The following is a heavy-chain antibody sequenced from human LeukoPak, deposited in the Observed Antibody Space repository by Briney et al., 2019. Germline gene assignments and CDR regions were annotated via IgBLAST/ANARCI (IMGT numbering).Heavy chain of an antibody. Sequence: PSETLPLTCTVSGGSISTYYWSWIRQPPGKGLEWIGYVYYSGSTYYNPSLQSRVTISVDTSKNRFSLKLSSMTAADTAVYYCARHGTGYFDYWGQGTLVTVSS. CDR2: VYYSGST. CDR1: GGSISTYY. CDR3: ARHGTGYFDY. D-gene: IGHD1-26*01. V-gene: IGHV4-59*08. J-gene: IGHJ4*02.